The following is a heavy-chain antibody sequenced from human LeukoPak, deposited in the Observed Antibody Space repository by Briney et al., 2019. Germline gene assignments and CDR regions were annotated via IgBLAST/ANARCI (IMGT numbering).Heavy chain of an antibody. Sequence: SETLSLTCTVSGGSISTRSYYWGWIRQPPGKGLEWIGSIFYYGGTYYNPSLKSRVTISADTSKNQFSLKMSSVTAADTAVYYCASGSPFYGMDVWGQGTTVTVSS. CDR1: GGSISTRSYY. CDR2: IFYYGGT. D-gene: IGHD6-25*01. CDR3: ASGSPFYGMDV. V-gene: IGHV4-39*07. J-gene: IGHJ6*02.